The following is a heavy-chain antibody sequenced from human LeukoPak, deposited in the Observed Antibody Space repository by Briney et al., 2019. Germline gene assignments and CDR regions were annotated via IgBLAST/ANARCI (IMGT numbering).Heavy chain of an antibody. CDR2: IYYSGST. CDR3: AGHGVSGGVMRIPVDY. J-gene: IGHJ4*02. Sequence: SETLSLTCTVSGGSISSSSYYWGWIRHPPGKGLEWIGSIYYSGSTYYNPSLKRRVTISGDTSKNQFSLRLSSVTAADTARYICAGHGVSGGVMRIPVDYWGQGTLVTVSS. V-gene: IGHV4-39*01. D-gene: IGHD3-16*01. CDR1: GGSISSSSYY.